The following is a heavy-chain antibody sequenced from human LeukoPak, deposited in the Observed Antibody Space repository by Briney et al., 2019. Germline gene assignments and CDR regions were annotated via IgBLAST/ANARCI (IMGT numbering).Heavy chain of an antibody. CDR2: IILNSGGS. Sequence: GASVKVSCKASGYTFTGYFMHWVRQAPGQGLEWMGRIILNSGGSNFAQNFQGRVTMTRDTSISTTYMELSSLRSDDTAVYYCARGSYSGYDIDYWGQGTLVTVSS. CDR1: GYTFTGYF. V-gene: IGHV1-2*06. J-gene: IGHJ4*02. CDR3: ARGSYSGYDIDY. D-gene: IGHD5-12*01.